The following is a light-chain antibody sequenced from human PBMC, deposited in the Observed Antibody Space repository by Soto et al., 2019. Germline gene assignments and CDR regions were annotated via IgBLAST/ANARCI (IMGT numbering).Light chain of an antibody. J-gene: IGKJ1*01. CDR2: GAS. CDR3: QQYYNWPPWT. V-gene: IGKV3-15*01. Sequence: EVVMTQSPATLSVSPGERATLSCRASQSVGSQLAWYQQKPGQAPRLLIYGASTRATDIPARFSGSGSGTDFTLTISSLQSEDFAVYYCQQYYNWPPWTFGQGTKVEIK. CDR1: QSVGSQ.